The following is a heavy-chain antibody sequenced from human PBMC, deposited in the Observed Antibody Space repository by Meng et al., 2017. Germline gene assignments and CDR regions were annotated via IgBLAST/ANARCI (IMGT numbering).Heavy chain of an antibody. V-gene: IGHV1-8*03. Sequence: ASVKVSCKASGYTFTSYDINWVRQATGQGLEWMGWMNPNSGNTGYAQKFQGRVTVTRNTSISTAYMELSSLRSEDTAVYYCARGFRAVASLAWSFYYYYGMDVWGQGTTVTVSS. CDR2: MNPNSGNT. CDR3: ARGFRAVASLAWSFYYYYGMDV. J-gene: IGHJ6*02. CDR1: GYTFTSYD. D-gene: IGHD5-12*01.